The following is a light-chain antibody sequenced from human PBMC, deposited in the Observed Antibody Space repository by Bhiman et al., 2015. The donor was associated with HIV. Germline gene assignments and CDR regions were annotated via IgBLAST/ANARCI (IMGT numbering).Light chain of an antibody. CDR3: QAWDTYS. J-gene: IGLJ2*01. V-gene: IGLV3-1*01. CDR1: NLGDKY. CDR2: QDN. Sequence: SYELTQPPSVSVSPGQTASITCSGDNLGDKYVCWYQQKPGQSPVLVIYQDNKRPSGIPERFSASNSGSTATLTIRGTQPLDEADYYCQAWDTYSIGGGTKLAVL.